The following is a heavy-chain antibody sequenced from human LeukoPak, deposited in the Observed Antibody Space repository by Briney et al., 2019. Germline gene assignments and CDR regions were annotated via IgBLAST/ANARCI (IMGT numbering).Heavy chain of an antibody. CDR3: ARGGASTYYDSGGFFSL. J-gene: IGHJ4*02. D-gene: IGHD3-22*01. V-gene: IGHV4-59*01. CDR1: GGSISTYC. CDR2: ICYTGST. Sequence: SETLSLTCTVSGGSISTYCWSWIRQPPGKGLEWIGYICYTGSTNNNPSLKSRVTISVDTSKSQFSLNLSSVTAADTAVYYCARGGASTYYDSGGFFSLWGQGAQVTVSS.